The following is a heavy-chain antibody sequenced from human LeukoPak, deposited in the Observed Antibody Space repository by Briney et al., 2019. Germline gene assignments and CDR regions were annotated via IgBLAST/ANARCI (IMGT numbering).Heavy chain of an antibody. J-gene: IGHJ4*02. CDR1: GYSISSGYY. CDR3: ARVASSGYVPDC. D-gene: IGHD3-22*01. Sequence: SETLSLTCTVSGYSISSGYYWGWIRQPPGKGLEWIGNFYHSGSTYYNPSLKSRVTISIDTSKNQFSLKLSSVTAADTAVYYCARVASSGYVPDCWGQGTLVTVSS. V-gene: IGHV4-38-2*02. CDR2: FYHSGST.